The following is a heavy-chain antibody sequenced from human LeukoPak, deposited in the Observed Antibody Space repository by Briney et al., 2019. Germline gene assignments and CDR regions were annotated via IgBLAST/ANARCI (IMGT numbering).Heavy chain of an antibody. CDR3: ARGGSVV. CDR2: IHPTSRAT. Sequence: AXVKVSCKASGYTFTGYYMHWVRQAPGQGLECMLRIHPTSRATHYAQQFQRRLTITRDTSISTAYLELSRLRSDDTAVYYCARGGSVVWGQGTLVTVSS. J-gene: IGHJ4*02. V-gene: IGHV1-2*06. D-gene: IGHD2-15*01. CDR1: GYTFTGYY.